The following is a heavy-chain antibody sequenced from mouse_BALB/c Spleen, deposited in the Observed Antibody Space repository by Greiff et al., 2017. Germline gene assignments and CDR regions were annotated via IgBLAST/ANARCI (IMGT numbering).Heavy chain of an antibody. D-gene: IGHD2-3*01. CDR3: ARGWSPYYYAMDY. V-gene: IGHV1-47*01. CDR1: GYTFTSYV. J-gene: IGHJ4*01. Sequence: VQLQQSGPELVKPGASVKMSCKASGYTFTSYVMHWVKQKPGQGLEWIGNFHPYNDDTKYNEKFKGKAKLTVEKSSSTVYLELSRLTSDDSAVYYCARGWSPYYYAMDYWGQGTSVTVSS. CDR2: FHPYNDDT.